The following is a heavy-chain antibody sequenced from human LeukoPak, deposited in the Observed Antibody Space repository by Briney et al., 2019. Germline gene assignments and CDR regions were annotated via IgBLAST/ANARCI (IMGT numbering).Heavy chain of an antibody. V-gene: IGHV5-51*01. CDR2: IYPGDFDT. CDR1: GYRFTSYW. CDR3: ARPRGAWYNASDI. J-gene: IGHJ3*02. Sequence: PGESLRISCKGSGYRFTSYWIGWVCQLPGKGLEWMGIIYPGDFDTRYSPSFEGQVTISADKSISTAYLQWTSLKASDSAMYYCARPRGAWYNASDIWGQGTMVTVSS. D-gene: IGHD6-13*01.